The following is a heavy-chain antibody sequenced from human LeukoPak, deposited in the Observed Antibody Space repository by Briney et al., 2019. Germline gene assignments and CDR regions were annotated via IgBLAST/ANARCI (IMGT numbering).Heavy chain of an antibody. CDR2: IIPILGIA. CDR1: GGTFSSYT. Sequence: SVKVSCKASGGTFSSYTISWVRQAPGQGLEWMGRIIPILGIANYAQKFQGRVTITADKSTSTAYMELSSLRSEDTAVYYCAKKEVVQAANQGGNWLTPGGKET. J-gene: IGHJ5*02. CDR3: AKKEVVQAANQGGNWLTP. D-gene: IGHD1-1*01. V-gene: IGHV1-69*02.